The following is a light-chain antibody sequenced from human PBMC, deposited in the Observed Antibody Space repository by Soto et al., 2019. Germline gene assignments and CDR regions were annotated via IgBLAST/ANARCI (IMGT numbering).Light chain of an antibody. CDR3: CSYAGDYTFV. V-gene: IGLV2-11*01. CDR1: SSDVGGYNY. J-gene: IGLJ1*01. Sequence: QSVLTQPRSVSGSPGQSVTLSCTGTSSDVGGYNYVTWYQQYPGKAPKVMIYDVKTRPSGVPDRFSGSKSGNTASLTISGLQAEDEADYYCCSYAGDYTFVFGTGTKLTVI. CDR2: DVK.